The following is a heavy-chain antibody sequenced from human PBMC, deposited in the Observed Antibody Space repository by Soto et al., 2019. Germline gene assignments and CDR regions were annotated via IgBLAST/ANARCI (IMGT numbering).Heavy chain of an antibody. CDR1: GYTFTSYD. V-gene: IGHV1-8*01. D-gene: IGHD5-12*01. CDR3: ARRKGYGYYYYYYGMDV. Sequence: GASVKVSCKASGYTFTSYDINWVRQAPGQGLEWMGWMNPNSGNTSYAQKFQGRVTMTRNTSIGTAYMELSSLRSEDTAVYYCARRKGYGYYYYYYGMDVWGQGTTVTVSS. J-gene: IGHJ6*02. CDR2: MNPNSGNT.